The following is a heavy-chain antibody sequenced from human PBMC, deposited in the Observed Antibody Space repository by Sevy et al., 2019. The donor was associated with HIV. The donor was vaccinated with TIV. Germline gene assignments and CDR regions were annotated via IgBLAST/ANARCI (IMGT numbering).Heavy chain of an antibody. J-gene: IGHJ6*02. Sequence: GGSLRLSCAASGFTFSSYSMNWVRQAPGKGLEWVSSISSSSSYIYYADSVNGRFTISRDNAKNSLYLQMNSLRAEDTAVYYCARDLGDGYNFYYYYGMDVWGQGTTVTVSS. V-gene: IGHV3-21*01. CDR2: ISSSSSYI. D-gene: IGHD3-16*01. CDR1: GFTFSSYS. CDR3: ARDLGDGYNFYYYYGMDV.